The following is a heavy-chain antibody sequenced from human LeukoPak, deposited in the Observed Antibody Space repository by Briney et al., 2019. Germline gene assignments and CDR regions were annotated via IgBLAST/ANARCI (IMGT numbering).Heavy chain of an antibody. V-gene: IGHV4-4*07. CDR1: GGSISSYY. CDR3: ARTGSGSPYYYYYYMDV. J-gene: IGHJ6*03. D-gene: IGHD3-10*01. Sequence: SETLSLTCTVSGGSISSYYWSWIRQPAGKGLEWIGRIYTSGSTNYNPSLKSRVTMSVDTSKNQFSLKLSSVTAADTAVYYCARTGSGSPYYYYYYMDVWGKGTTVTISS. CDR2: IYTSGST.